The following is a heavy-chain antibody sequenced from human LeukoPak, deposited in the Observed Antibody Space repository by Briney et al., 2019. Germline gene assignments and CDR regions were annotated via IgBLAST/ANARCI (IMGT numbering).Heavy chain of an antibody. CDR1: GYTFTSYY. Sequence: ASVKVSCKASGYTFTSYYMHWVRQAPGQGLEWMGIINPSGGSTSYAQKFQGRVTMTRDMSTSTVYMELSSLRSEDTAVYYCARATQPYSSSWNWFDPWGQGTLVTVSS. V-gene: IGHV1-46*01. CDR3: ARATQPYSSSWNWFDP. J-gene: IGHJ5*02. CDR2: INPSGGST. D-gene: IGHD6-13*01.